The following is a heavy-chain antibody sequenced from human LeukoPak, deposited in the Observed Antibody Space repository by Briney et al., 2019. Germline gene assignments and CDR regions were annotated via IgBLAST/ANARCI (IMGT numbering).Heavy chain of an antibody. CDR2: IRTKGFGGTT. V-gene: IGHV3-49*04. J-gene: IGHJ4*02. CDR3: SRDGLDYYGSGSYRGFDY. D-gene: IGHD3-10*01. CDR1: GFTFGDYS. Sequence: GGSLRLSCTASGFTFGDYSMSWVRQAPGKGLEYIGFIRTKGFGGTTEYAASVKGRFTISRDDSKSIAYLQIHSLKSEDTAVYYCSRDGLDYYGSGSYRGFDYWGQGTLVTVSS.